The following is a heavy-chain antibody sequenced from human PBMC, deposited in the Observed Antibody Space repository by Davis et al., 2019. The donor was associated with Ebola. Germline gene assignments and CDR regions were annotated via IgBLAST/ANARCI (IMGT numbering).Heavy chain of an antibody. CDR3: ARLGSTSCCPYYYYGMDV. Sequence: PGGSLRLSCTVSGGSISSYYWSWIRQPPGKGLEWIGYIYYSGSTNYNPSLKSRVTISVDTSKNQFSLKLSSVTAADTAVYYCARLGSTSCCPYYYYGMDVWGQGTTVTVSS. J-gene: IGHJ6*02. CDR2: IYYSGST. D-gene: IGHD2-2*01. CDR1: GGSISSYY. V-gene: IGHV4-59*08.